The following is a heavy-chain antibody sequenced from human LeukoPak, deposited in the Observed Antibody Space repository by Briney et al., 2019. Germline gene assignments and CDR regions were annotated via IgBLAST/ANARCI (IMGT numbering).Heavy chain of an antibody. V-gene: IGHV3-21*01. CDR2: ISSGSSFM. CDR1: GFTFSRYS. Sequence: PGGSLRLSCAASGFTFSRYSMNWVRQAPGKGLEWVSSISSGSSFMYYADSVKGRFTISRENAKNSLYLQMNSLRAGDTAVYYCARAAYSSTWYSRYFDLWGRGTLVTVSS. CDR3: ARAAYSSTWYSRYFDL. J-gene: IGHJ2*01. D-gene: IGHD6-13*01.